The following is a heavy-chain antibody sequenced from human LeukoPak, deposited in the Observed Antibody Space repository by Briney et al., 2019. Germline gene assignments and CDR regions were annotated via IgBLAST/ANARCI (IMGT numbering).Heavy chain of an antibody. CDR3: ARDGGGYCSGGSCYWFDP. CDR1: GGSISSYY. D-gene: IGHD2-15*01. Sequence: SETLSLTCTVSGGSISSYYWSWIRQPAGKGLEWIGRIYASGNTNYNPSLKSRVTMSVDTSKNQFSLQLSSATAADTAVYYCARDGGGYCSGGSCYWFDPWGQGTLVTVSS. J-gene: IGHJ5*02. V-gene: IGHV4-4*07. CDR2: IYASGNT.